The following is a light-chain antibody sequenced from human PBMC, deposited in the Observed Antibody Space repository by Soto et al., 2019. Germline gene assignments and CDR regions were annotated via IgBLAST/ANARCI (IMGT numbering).Light chain of an antibody. CDR2: NTF. V-gene: IGKV3-20*01. CDR3: QQYGGSPFT. J-gene: IGKJ3*01. CDR1: QSFSTSY. Sequence: EIVLPQSPGTLSLSPGDRATLSYRASQSFSTSYLAWYQHKPGQAPRLLIYNTFTRATGIPDRFSGSGSGTDFTLIISRLEPEDFAVYYCQQYGGSPFTFGPGTKVDIK.